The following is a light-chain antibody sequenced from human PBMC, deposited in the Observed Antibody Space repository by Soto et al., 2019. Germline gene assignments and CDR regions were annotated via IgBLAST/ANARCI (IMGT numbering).Light chain of an antibody. J-gene: IGKJ5*01. CDR1: QSVNTY. CDR2: AAS. Sequence: EIQMTQSPSYMYASVGDRINITCRASQSVNTYLHWYQQKAGQAPKLLIYAASNLQSGVPSRFSGRGSGTDFTLTVDSLQPEDFATYYCQQLNSYPITFGQGTRLEIK. V-gene: IGKV1-39*01. CDR3: QQLNSYPIT.